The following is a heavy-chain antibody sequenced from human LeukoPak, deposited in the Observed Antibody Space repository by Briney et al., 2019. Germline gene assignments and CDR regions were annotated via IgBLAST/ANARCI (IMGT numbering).Heavy chain of an antibody. D-gene: IGHD3-10*01. V-gene: IGHV4-34*01. CDR3: ARGCTIHPYYYGSGSSVNYYYYYGMDV. CDR1: GGSFSGYY. CDR2: INHSGST. J-gene: IGHJ6*02. Sequence: SETLSLTCAVYGGSFSGYYWSWIRQPPGKGLEWIGEINHSGSTNYNPSLKSRVTISVDTSKNQFSLKLSSVTAADTAVYYCARGCTIHPYYYGSGSSVNYYYYYGMDVWGQGTTVTVSS.